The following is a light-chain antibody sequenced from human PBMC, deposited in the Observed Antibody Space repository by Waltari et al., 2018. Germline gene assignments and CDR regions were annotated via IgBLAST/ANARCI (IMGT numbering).Light chain of an antibody. CDR2: EVN. J-gene: IGLJ3*02. Sequence: QSALTQPASVSGSPGQSITISCTGTSSDVGGYNFVSWYPQQPGKAPKLMIYEVNNRPSGVSNRFSGSKSGNTASLTISGLLAEDEADYYCCSYTTTTTVVFGGGTKLTVL. CDR1: SSDVGGYNF. V-gene: IGLV2-14*01. CDR3: CSYTTTTTVV.